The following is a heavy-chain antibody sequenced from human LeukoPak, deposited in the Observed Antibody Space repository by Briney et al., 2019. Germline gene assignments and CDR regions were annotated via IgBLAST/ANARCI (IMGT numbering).Heavy chain of an antibody. CDR2: INHSGST. D-gene: IGHD5-18*01. CDR1: GGSFSGYY. CDR3: ARGAPKEIQLWLRLRGVAFDI. Sequence: SETMSLTCAVYGGSFSGYYWSWIRQPPGKGLEWIGEINHSGSTNYNPSLKSRVTISVDTSKNQFSLKLNSVTAADTAVYYCARGAPKEIQLWLRLRGVAFDIWGQGTMVTVSS. V-gene: IGHV4-34*01. J-gene: IGHJ3*02.